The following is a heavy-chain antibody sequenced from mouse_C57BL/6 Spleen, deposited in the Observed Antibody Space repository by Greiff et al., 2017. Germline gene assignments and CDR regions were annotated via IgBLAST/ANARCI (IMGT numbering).Heavy chain of an antibody. CDR2: INPYNGGT. J-gene: IGHJ2*01. V-gene: IGHV1-19*01. D-gene: IGHD1-1*01. CDR1: GYTFTDYY. CDR3: ARGDYGSSYVHYFDY. Sequence: EVQLQQSGPVLVKPGASVKMSCKASGYTFTDYYMNWVKQSHGKSLEWIGVINPYNGGTSYNQKFKGKATLTVDKSSSTAYMELNSLTSEDSAVYYCARGDYGSSYVHYFDYWGQGTTLTGSS.